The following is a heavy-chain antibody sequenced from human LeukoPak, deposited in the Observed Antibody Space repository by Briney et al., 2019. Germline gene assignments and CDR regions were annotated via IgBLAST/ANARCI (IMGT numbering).Heavy chain of an antibody. D-gene: IGHD4-17*01. CDR3: ARGIRYGGNRYYYYGMDV. CDR2: ISYDGSNK. Sequence: PGGSLRFSCAASGFTFSSYAMPWVRQAPGKGLEWVAVISYDGSNKYYADSVKGRFTISRDNSKNTLYLQMNSLRAEDTAVYYCARGIRYGGNRYYYYGMDVWGQGTTVTVSS. V-gene: IGHV3-30-3*01. J-gene: IGHJ6*02. CDR1: GFTFSSYA.